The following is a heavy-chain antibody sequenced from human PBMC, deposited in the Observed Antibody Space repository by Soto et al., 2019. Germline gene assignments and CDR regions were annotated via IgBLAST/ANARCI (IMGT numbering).Heavy chain of an antibody. V-gene: IGHV3-48*01. Sequence: GGSLRLSCAASGFTFSSYSMNWVRQAPGKGLEWVSYISSSSSTIYYADSVKGRFTISRDNSKNSLYLQMNSLRAEDTAVYYCAKGATGYDYIWGSYRPPTYYFDYWGQGTLVTVSS. J-gene: IGHJ4*02. CDR3: AKGATGYDYIWGSYRPPTYYFDY. CDR2: ISSSSSTI. CDR1: GFTFSSYS. D-gene: IGHD3-16*02.